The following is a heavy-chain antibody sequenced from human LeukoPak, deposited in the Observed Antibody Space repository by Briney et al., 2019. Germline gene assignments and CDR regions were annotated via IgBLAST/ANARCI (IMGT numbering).Heavy chain of an antibody. Sequence: GGSLRLSCAGSGFALKSYSLSWVRQAPGKGLEWFSSISSSSSYIYYADSVKGRFTISRDNAKNSLYLQMNSLRAEDTAVYYCARDRGYSYGYDYWGQGTLVTVSS. D-gene: IGHD5-18*01. J-gene: IGHJ4*02. CDR1: GFALKSYS. V-gene: IGHV3-21*01. CDR3: ARDRGYSYGYDY. CDR2: ISSSSSYI.